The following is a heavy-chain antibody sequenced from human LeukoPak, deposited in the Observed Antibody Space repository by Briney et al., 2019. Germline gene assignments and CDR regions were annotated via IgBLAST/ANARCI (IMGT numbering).Heavy chain of an antibody. J-gene: IGHJ4*02. CDR1: GGSIDITNY. Sequence: SETLSLTCGVSGGSIDITNYWSWVRQAPGKGLEWIGENSHSGTTNYNPSLRSRVAMSLDRANNQFSLSLTSVTAADSAVYYCTRENRPFCPFAYWGQGVLVSVSS. CDR3: TRENRPFCPFAY. D-gene: IGHD2/OR15-2a*01. V-gene: IGHV4-4*02. CDR2: NSHSGTT.